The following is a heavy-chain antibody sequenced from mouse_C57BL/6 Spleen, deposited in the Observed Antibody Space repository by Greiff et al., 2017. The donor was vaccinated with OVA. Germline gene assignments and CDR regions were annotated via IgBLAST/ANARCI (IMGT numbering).Heavy chain of an antibody. D-gene: IGHD2-1*01. CDR1: GYSFTDYN. CDR2: INPNYGTT. Sequence: EVQLQQSGPELVKPGASVKISCKASGYSFTDYNMNWVKQSNGKSLEWIGVINPNYGTTSYNQKFKGKATLTVDQSSSTAYMQLNSLTSEDSAVYDCAGGGTGGNYEAMDYWGQGTSVTVSS. CDR3: AGGGTGGNYEAMDY. V-gene: IGHV1-39*01. J-gene: IGHJ4*01.